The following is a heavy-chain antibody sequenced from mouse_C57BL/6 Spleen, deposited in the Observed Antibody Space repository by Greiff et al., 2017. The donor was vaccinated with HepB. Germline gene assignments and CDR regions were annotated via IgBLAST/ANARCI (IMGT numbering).Heavy chain of an antibody. Sequence: VQLKQSGTVLARPGASVKMSCKTSGYTFTSYWMHWVKQRPGQGLEWIGAIYPGNSDTSYNQKFKGKAKLTAVTSASTAYMELSSLTNEDSAVHYCTREGITTVVEAPLDYWGQGTTLTVSS. CDR1: GYTFTSYW. D-gene: IGHD1-1*01. V-gene: IGHV1-5*01. CDR3: TREGITTVVEAPLDY. J-gene: IGHJ2*01. CDR2: IYPGNSDT.